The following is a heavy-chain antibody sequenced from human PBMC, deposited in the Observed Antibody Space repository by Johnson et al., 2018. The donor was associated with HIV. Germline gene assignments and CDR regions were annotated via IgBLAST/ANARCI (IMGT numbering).Heavy chain of an antibody. CDR2: ISWNSGSI. V-gene: IGHV3-9*01. CDR1: GFTFSSYA. CDR3: ATPQEGYSAFDI. J-gene: IGHJ3*02. D-gene: IGHD2-15*01. Sequence: QLVESGGGVVQPGRSLRLSCAASGFTFSSYAMHWVRQAPGKGLEWVSGISWNSGSIGYADSVRGRFTISRDNSKNTLYLQMNSLRAEDTAVYYCATPQEGYSAFDIWGQGTMVTVSS.